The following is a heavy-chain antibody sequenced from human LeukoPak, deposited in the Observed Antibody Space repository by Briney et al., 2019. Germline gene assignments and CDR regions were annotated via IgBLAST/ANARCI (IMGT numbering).Heavy chain of an antibody. CDR3: ARRYSSSWYGFPRVVDP. V-gene: IGHV4-34*01. D-gene: IGHD6-13*01. J-gene: IGHJ5*02. Sequence: PSETLSLTYAVCGGSFSGYYWSWIRQPPGKGLEWIGEINHSGSTNYNPSLKSRVTISVDTSKNQFSLKLSSVTAADTAVYYCARRYSSSWYGFPRVVDPWGQGTLVTVSS. CDR2: INHSGST. CDR1: GGSFSGYY.